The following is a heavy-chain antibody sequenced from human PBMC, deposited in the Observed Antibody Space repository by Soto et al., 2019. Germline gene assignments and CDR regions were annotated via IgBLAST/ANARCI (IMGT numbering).Heavy chain of an antibody. D-gene: IGHD3-22*01. V-gene: IGHV1-18*01. CDR2: ISGYNGNT. J-gene: IGHJ4*02. CDR3: ARHDSSGYYYFFDY. CDR1: GYSFTTYG. Sequence: ASVKVSCKTSGYSFTTYGISWMRQAPGQGLEWMGWISGYNGNTNYAQNLQGRVTMTTDTSTSTAYMELRSLRSDDTAVYYCARHDSSGYYYFFDYWGQGTLVTVSS.